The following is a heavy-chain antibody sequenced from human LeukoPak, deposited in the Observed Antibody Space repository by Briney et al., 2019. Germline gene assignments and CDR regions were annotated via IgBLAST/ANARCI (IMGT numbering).Heavy chain of an antibody. D-gene: IGHD4-11*01. V-gene: IGHV4-61*02. CDR2: IYTSGST. CDR1: GGSISSGSYY. CDR3: ARQERFSNPFDY. J-gene: IGHJ4*02. Sequence: SSETLSPTCTVSGGSISSGSYYWSWIRQPAGKGLEWIGRIYTSGSTNYNPSLKSRVTISVDTSKNQFSLKLSSVTAADTAVYYCARQERFSNPFDYWGQGTLVTVSS.